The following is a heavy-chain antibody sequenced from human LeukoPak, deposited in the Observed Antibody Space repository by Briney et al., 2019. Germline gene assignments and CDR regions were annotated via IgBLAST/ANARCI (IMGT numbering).Heavy chain of an antibody. CDR2: MSSTGNTI. Sequence: GGSLRLSCAASGFTLRDYYMSWIRQTPGKGLEWISYMSSTGNTIYYAESVKGRFTVSRDSANNSMPLQMTSLRAEDSAVYYCARSSSYFTYFDLWGRDTLVTVSS. J-gene: IGHJ2*01. CDR3: ARSSSYFTYFDL. D-gene: IGHD2/OR15-2a*01. V-gene: IGHV3-11*04. CDR1: GFTLRDYY.